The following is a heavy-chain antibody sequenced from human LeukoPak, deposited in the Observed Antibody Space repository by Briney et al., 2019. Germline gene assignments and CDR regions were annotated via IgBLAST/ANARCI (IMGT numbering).Heavy chain of an antibody. CDR1: GFTFSSYA. Sequence: GGSLRLSCAASGFTFSSYAMHWVRQAPGKGLEWVAVISYDGSNKYYADSVKGRFTISRDNSKNTLYLQMNSLIAEDTAVYYCAKDRWGYSYGYYFDYWGQGTLVTVSS. CDR3: AKDRWGYSYGYYFDY. D-gene: IGHD5-18*01. CDR2: ISYDGSNK. J-gene: IGHJ4*02. V-gene: IGHV3-30-3*01.